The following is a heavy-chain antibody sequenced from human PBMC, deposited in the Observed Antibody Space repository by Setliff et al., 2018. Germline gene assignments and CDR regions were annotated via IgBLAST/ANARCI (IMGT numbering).Heavy chain of an antibody. CDR2: IHHSGST. CDR1: GVSITSHY. Sequence: PSETLSLTCTVSGVSITSHYWSWIRQPPGRALEWVGYIHHSGSTNYNPSLKSRVTLSMDTSRNHFSLNLTSLTAADTALYYCARDNIGPDALDIWGQGTRVTGS. CDR3: ARDNIGPDALDI. V-gene: IGHV4-59*11. J-gene: IGHJ3*02.